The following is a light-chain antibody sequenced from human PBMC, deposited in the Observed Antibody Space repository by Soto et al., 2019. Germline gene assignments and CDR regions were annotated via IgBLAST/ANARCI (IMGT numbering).Light chain of an antibody. Sequence: AIRMTQSPSSFSASTGDRVTITCRASQGISSYLAWYQQKPGKAPKLLIYAASTLQSGVPSRFSGSGSGIDFTLTLSCLQSEDFATYYCQQYYSYPVTFGQGTKLEIK. CDR2: AAS. V-gene: IGKV1-8*01. CDR1: QGISSY. CDR3: QQYYSYPVT. J-gene: IGKJ2*01.